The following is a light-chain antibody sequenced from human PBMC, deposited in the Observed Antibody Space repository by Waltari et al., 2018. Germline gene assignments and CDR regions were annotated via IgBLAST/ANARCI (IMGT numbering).Light chain of an antibody. J-gene: IGKJ2*01. CDR2: DAS. CDR3: QQRANWPYT. Sequence: EIMLTQSPATRSLSPGERATLSCRASQTVRTYLAWYQQKPGQAPRLLIFDASSRATGIPAKFSGSWSGTDFTLTVSNLEPEDFAVYYCQQRANWPYTFGQGTRVEI. V-gene: IGKV3-11*01. CDR1: QTVRTY.